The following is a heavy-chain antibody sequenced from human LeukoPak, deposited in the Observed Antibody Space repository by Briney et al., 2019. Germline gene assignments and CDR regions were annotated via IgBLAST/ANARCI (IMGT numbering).Heavy chain of an antibody. D-gene: IGHD5-18*01. V-gene: IGHV4-39*07. Sequence: SETLSLTCTVSGDSISNNNYYWGWIRQPPGKGLEWIVSIHDGGSTYYNPPLKSRVTISVDTSKTQFSLKLSSVTAADTAVYYCATDRGVYSYGQEVFWGQGTLVTVSS. J-gene: IGHJ4*02. CDR3: ATDRGVYSYGQEVF. CDR2: IHDGGST. CDR1: GDSISNNNYY.